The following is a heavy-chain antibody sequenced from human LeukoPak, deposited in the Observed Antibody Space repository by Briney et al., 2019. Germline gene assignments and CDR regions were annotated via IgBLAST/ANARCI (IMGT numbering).Heavy chain of an antibody. J-gene: IGHJ4*02. V-gene: IGHV4-39*07. Sequence: SETLSLTCTVSSGSISTSNYYWGWVRQPPGKALEWIGNIFYSGSTYYSPSLKSRVTISVDTSKNQFSLKLSSVTAADTAVYYCARGSSAARPNFDYWGQGTLVTVSS. D-gene: IGHD6-6*01. CDR1: SGSISTSNYY. CDR2: IFYSGST. CDR3: ARGSSAARPNFDY.